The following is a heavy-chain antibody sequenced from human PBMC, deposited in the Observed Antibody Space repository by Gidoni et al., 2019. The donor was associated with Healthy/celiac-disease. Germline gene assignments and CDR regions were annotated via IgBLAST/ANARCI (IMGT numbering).Heavy chain of an antibody. CDR3: ATSSYSSSPPDY. D-gene: IGHD6-6*01. V-gene: IGHV1-8*01. J-gene: IGHJ4*02. CDR1: GYTFTSYD. CDR2: MNTNSGNT. Sequence: QVQLVQSGAEVKKPVASVKVSCTASGYTFTSYDINWVRQDTGQGLEWMGWMNTNSGNTGYAQKFQGRVTMTRNTSISTAYMELSSLRSEDTAVYYCATSSYSSSPPDYWGQGTLVTVSS.